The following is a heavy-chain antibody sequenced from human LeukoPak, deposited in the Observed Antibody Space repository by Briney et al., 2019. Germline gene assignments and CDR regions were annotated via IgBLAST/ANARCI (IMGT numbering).Heavy chain of an antibody. V-gene: IGHV1-69*13. Sequence: ASVKVSCKASGGTFSSYAISWVRQAPGQGLEWMGGIIPIFGTANYAQKFQGRVTITADESTSTAYMELSSLRSEDTAVYYCVREIVGATTTVGKGAFDIWGQGTMVTVSS. J-gene: IGHJ3*02. CDR3: VREIVGATTTVGKGAFDI. D-gene: IGHD1-26*01. CDR2: IIPIFGTA. CDR1: GGTFSSYA.